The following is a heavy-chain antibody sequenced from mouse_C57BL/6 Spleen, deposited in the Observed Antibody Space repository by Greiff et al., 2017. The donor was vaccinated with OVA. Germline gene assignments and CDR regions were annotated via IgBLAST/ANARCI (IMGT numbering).Heavy chain of an antibody. CDR1: GYTFTSYW. CDR2: IDPSDSYT. Sequence: VQLQQPGAELVRPGTSVKLSCKPSGYTFTSYWMHWVKQRPGQGLEWIGVIDPSDSYTNYNQKFKGKATLTVDTSSSTAYMQLSSLTSEDSAVYYCASGGPDYWGQGTTLTVSS. V-gene: IGHV1-59*01. CDR3: ASGGPDY. J-gene: IGHJ2*01.